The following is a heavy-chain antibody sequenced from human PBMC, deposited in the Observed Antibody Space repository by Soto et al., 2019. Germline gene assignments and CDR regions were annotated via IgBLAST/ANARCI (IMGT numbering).Heavy chain of an antibody. CDR1: GFTFSSHV. CDR2: ISGGGGTT. Sequence: EVQLLESGGGLVQPGGSLRLSCAASGFTFSSHVMNWVRQAPGKGLEWVAAISGGGGTTFYGDSVEGRFTMSRDNSKKTLFLQMNSLRAEDTAVYYCERGSRAQPPHDYGMDVWGQGTAVTVSS. CDR3: ERGSRAQPPHDYGMDV. J-gene: IGHJ6*02. V-gene: IGHV3-23*01.